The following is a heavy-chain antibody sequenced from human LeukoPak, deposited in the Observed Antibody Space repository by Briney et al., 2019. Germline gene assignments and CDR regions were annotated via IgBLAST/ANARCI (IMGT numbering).Heavy chain of an antibody. D-gene: IGHD2-21*02. Sequence: SETLSLTCTVSGGSISSYYWSWIRQPAREGLEWIGHIYTSGSTNYNPSLKSRVTMSVDTSKNQFSLKLSSVTAADTAVYYCARGSKPGDCHDYWGQGTLVTVSS. V-gene: IGHV4-4*07. CDR1: GGSISSYY. CDR2: IYTSGST. J-gene: IGHJ4*02. CDR3: ARGSKPGDCHDY.